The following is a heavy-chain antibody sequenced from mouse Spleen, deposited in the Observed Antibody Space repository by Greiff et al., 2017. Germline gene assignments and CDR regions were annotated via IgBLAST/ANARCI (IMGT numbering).Heavy chain of an antibody. CDR3: ARGRDYYGSSYDY. J-gene: IGHJ2*01. CDR1: GYTFTSYW. V-gene: IGHV1-64*01. D-gene: IGHD1-1*01. Sequence: QVQLQQSGAELVKPGASVKLSCKASGYTFTSYWMHWVKQRPGQGLEWIGMIHPNSGSTNYNEKFKSKATLTVDKSSSTAYMQLSSLTSEDSAVYYCARGRDYYGSSYDYWGQGTTLTVSS. CDR2: IHPNSGST.